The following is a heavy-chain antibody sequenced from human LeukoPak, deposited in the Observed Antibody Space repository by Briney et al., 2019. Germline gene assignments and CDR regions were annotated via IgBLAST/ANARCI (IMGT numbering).Heavy chain of an antibody. CDR3: ARDDYGDYDPYFDY. V-gene: IGHV1-69*13. Sequence: SVKVSCKASGGTFSSYAISWVRQAPGQGLEWMGGIIPIFGTANYAQKFQGRVTITADESTSTDYMELSSLRSEDTAVYYCARDDYGDYDPYFDYWGQGTLVTVSS. D-gene: IGHD4-17*01. CDR1: GGTFSSYA. J-gene: IGHJ4*02. CDR2: IIPIFGTA.